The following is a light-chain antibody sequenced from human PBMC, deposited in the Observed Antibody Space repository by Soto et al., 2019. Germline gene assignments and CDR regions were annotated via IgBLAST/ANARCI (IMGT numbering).Light chain of an antibody. CDR2: AAS. CDR3: PQSFNTPST. J-gene: IGKJ4*01. CDR1: QSIGDN. Sequence: DIQMTQSPSSLSASVGDRVTITCRASQSIGDNLNWYQQKPGTAPHLLLYAASILQSGVPSRFSGSGSGRDFTRTISNLQPEDFVSYVCPQSFNTPSTFGGGTKVESK. V-gene: IGKV1-39*01.